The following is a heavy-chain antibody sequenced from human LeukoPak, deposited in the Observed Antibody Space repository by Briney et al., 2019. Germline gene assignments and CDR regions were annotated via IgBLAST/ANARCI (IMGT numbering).Heavy chain of an antibody. D-gene: IGHD4-17*01. CDR3: ASTNDFGDYVGA. CDR2: MYHGGST. Sequence: SETPSLTCAVSGGSISSGGFSWSWIRQPPGKGLEWIGYMYHGGSTYYNPSLESRVTISVDRSKNQFSLKLSSVTAADTAVYYCASTNDFGDYVGAWGQGTLVTVSS. V-gene: IGHV4-30-2*01. CDR1: GGSISSGGFS. J-gene: IGHJ5*02.